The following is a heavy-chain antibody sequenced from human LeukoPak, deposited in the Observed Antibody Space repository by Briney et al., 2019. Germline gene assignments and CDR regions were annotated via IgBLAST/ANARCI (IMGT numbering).Heavy chain of an antibody. J-gene: IGHJ3*02. CDR2: ISAYNGNT. Sequence: GASVKVSCKASGYTFTSYGISWVRQAPGQGLEWMGWISAYNGNTNYAQKLQGRVTMTTDTSTSTAYMELRSLRSDDTAVYYCAREWINDYSNYHDAFDIWGQGTMVTVSS. D-gene: IGHD4-11*01. CDR1: GYTFTSYG. CDR3: AREWINDYSNYHDAFDI. V-gene: IGHV1-18*01.